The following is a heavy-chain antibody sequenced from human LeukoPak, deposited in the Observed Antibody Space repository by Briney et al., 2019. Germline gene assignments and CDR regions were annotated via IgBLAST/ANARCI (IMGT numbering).Heavy chain of an antibody. J-gene: IGHJ4*02. D-gene: IGHD4-23*01. CDR1: QSTFYSYW. Sequence: GGSLRLSCAASQSTFYSYWMYWVRQVPGKGLAWVARVNSDVTNKSYADSVKGRFIVSRDNTKNTLYLQMNSLTVDDTAVYYCAGGGFSGFDRWGQGIVVTVSS. CDR2: VNSDVTNK. V-gene: IGHV3-74*01. CDR3: AGGGFSGFDR.